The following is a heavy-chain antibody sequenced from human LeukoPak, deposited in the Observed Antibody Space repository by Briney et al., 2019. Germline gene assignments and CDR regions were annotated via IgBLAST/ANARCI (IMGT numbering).Heavy chain of an antibody. CDR2: IYSGGST. CDR3: ASALYGSGSRDAFDI. CDR1: GFTVSSNY. Sequence: GGSLRLSCAASGFTVSSNYMSWVRQAPGKGLEWVSVIYSGGSTYYADSVKGRFTISRDNSKNTLYLQMNSLRAEDTAVYYCASALYGSGSRDAFDIWGQGTMVTVSS. D-gene: IGHD3-10*01. V-gene: IGHV3-66*01. J-gene: IGHJ3*02.